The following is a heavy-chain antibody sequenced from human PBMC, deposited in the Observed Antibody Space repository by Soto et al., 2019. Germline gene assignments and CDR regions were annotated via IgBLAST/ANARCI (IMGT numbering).Heavy chain of an antibody. CDR2: IYYSGST. Sequence: SETLSLTXTVSGGSISSSSYYWGWIRQPPGKGLEWIGSIYYSGSTYYNPSLKSRVTISVDTSKNQFSLKLSSVTAADTAVYYCASQGSSGWYSYFDYWGQGTLVTVSS. CDR3: ASQGSSGWYSYFDY. J-gene: IGHJ4*02. CDR1: GGSISSSSYY. V-gene: IGHV4-39*01. D-gene: IGHD6-19*01.